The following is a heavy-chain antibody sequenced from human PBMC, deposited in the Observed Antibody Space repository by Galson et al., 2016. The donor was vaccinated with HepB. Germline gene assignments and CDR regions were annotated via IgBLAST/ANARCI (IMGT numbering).Heavy chain of an antibody. Sequence: SETLSLTCSVSGGSISNSRYFWGWFRQPPGKGLEWIGTIYYSGSTYYNSSLKSRVTISVDTSTNQFSLKLTSVTAADTALYFCARRLGGPYYYDSSGYSRYDYWGQGTLVTVSS. CDR1: GGSISNSRYF. V-gene: IGHV4-39*01. J-gene: IGHJ4*02. CDR3: ARRLGGPYYYDSSGYSRYDY. CDR2: IYYSGST. D-gene: IGHD3-22*01.